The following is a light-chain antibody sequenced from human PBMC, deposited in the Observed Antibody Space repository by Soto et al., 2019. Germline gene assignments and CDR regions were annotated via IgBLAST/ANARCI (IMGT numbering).Light chain of an antibody. CDR1: SSDVGGYNY. CDR2: EVS. J-gene: IGLJ1*01. V-gene: IGLV2-14*01. CDR3: SSYTSSSTLV. Sequence: QSVLTQPASVSGSPGQSITISCTGTSSDVGGYNYVSWYQQHPRKAPKLMIYEVSNRPSGVSNRFSGSKSGNAASLTISVHQGEDEADYYCSSYTSSSTLVFGAGTKVTVL.